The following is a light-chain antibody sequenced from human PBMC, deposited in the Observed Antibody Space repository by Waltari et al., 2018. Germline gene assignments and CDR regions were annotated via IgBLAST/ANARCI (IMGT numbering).Light chain of an antibody. CDR3: QQSHTTPLT. CDR1: QSISKF. CDR2: TAS. J-gene: IGKJ4*01. V-gene: IGKV1-39*01. Sequence: DIQMTQSPSSLSASVGDRITITCRASQSISKFLNWYQLKPGKAPKLLIYTASSLHSGVPSRFSGIGSGTAFTLTISSLQPEDFAVYYCQQSHTTPLTFGGGTTVEIK.